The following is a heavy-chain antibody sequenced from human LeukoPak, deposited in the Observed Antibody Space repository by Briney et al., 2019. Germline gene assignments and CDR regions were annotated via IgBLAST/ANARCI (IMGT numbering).Heavy chain of an antibody. Sequence: RSLRLSCAVSILTFSKYATSCVPPTPGEGREWVSAISGSDGSTNYADSVKGRFTISRDNSKNTLYLQMNSLRAEDTAVYYCARVTYGSGTYGAFDYWGQGTLVTVSS. J-gene: IGHJ4*02. CDR2: ISGSDGST. CDR3: ARVTYGSGTYGAFDY. V-gene: IGHV3-23*01. D-gene: IGHD3-10*01. CDR1: ILTFSKYA.